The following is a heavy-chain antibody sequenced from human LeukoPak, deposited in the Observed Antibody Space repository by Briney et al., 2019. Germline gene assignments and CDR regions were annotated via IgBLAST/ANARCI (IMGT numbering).Heavy chain of an antibody. CDR1: GFTFSSYG. D-gene: IGHD2-2*01. V-gene: IGHV3-33*01. Sequence: PGGSLRRSCAASGFTFSSYGMHWVRQAPGKGLEWVAVIWFDGTYKYYADSVKGRFTISRDNSKNTLYLQMNSLRAEDTAVYYCARDYCRTTSCVDYWGQGTLVAVSS. CDR2: IWFDGTYK. J-gene: IGHJ4*02. CDR3: ARDYCRTTSCVDY.